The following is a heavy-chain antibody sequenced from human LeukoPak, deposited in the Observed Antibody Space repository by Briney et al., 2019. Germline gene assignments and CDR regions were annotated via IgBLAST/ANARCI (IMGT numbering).Heavy chain of an antibody. J-gene: IGHJ4*02. CDR1: GGSISSSSYY. Sequence: SETLSLTCTVSGGSISSSSYYWGWIRQPPGKGLEWIGSIYYSGSTYYNPSLKSRVTISVDTSKNQFSLKLSSVTAADTAVYYCASIVGGYSGYGSFDYWGQGTLDTVSS. V-gene: IGHV4-39*01. CDR3: ASIVGGYSGYGSFDY. D-gene: IGHD5-12*01. CDR2: IYYSGST.